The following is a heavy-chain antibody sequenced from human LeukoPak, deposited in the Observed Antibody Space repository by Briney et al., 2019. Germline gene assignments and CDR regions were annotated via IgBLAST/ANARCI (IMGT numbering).Heavy chain of an antibody. Sequence: GGSLRLSCAASGFSFTSYAMSWVRQAPGKGLEWVSAISGSGGSTYYADSVKGRFTISRDNSKNTVYLQMSSLRAEDTAVYYCAKDSKKLSPRVFDIWGQGTMVTVSS. D-gene: IGHD4-23*01. V-gene: IGHV3-23*01. CDR1: GFSFTSYA. CDR2: ISGSGGST. CDR3: AKDSKKLSPRVFDI. J-gene: IGHJ3*02.